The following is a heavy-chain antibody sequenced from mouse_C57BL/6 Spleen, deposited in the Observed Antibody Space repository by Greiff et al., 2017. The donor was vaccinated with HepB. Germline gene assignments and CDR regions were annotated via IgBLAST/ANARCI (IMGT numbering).Heavy chain of an antibody. CDR1: GFTFNTYA. CDR3: VRDPYYYGSSYGWFAY. J-gene: IGHJ3*01. D-gene: IGHD1-1*01. Sequence: EADGGLVQPTGSLKLSCAASGFTFNTYAMHWVRQAPGKGLEWVARIRSKSSNYATYYADSVKDRFTISRDDSQSMLYLQMNNLKTEDTAMYYCVRDPYYYGSSYGWFAYWGQGTLVTVSA. CDR2: IRSKSSNYAT. V-gene: IGHV10-3*01.